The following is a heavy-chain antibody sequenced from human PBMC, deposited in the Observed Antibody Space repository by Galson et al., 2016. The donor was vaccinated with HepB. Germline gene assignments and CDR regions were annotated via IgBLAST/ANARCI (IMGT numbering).Heavy chain of an antibody. J-gene: IGHJ4*02. CDR3: TKGGDNSFDY. CDR2: ISGSGGRI. Sequence: PRLSCAASGFTFGTYVMTWVRPAPGKGLEWVSSISGSGGRISYADSVKGRFTVSRDNSKNTLYLQMNSLRAEDTAVYYCTKGGDNSFDYWGQGTLVTVSS. D-gene: IGHD5-12*01. V-gene: IGHV3-23*01. CDR1: GFTFGTYV.